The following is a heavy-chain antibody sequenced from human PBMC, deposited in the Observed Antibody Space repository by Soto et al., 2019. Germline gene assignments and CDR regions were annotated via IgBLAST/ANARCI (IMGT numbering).Heavy chain of an antibody. CDR1: GFTVTSNY. J-gene: IGHJ6*03. CDR2: IYSGGST. CDR3: ARILYSNTFYYYYMDV. V-gene: IGHV3-53*04. D-gene: IGHD6-13*01. Sequence: GGSLRLSCAASGFTVTSNYTSWVRQAPGKGLEWVSIIYSGGSTYYADSVKGRFTISRHNSRNTLYLQMNSLRTEDTAVYYCARILYSNTFYYYYMDVWGKGTTVTVSS.